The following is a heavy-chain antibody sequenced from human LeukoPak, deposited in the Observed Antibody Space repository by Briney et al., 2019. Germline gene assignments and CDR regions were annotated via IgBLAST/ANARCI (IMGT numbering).Heavy chain of an antibody. D-gene: IGHD3-22*01. J-gene: IGHJ4*02. CDR2: IYTSGST. CDR3: ARHQGPYDSSGYYPGYYFDY. CDR1: GGSISSYY. Sequence: SETLSLTCTVPGGSISSYYWSWIRQPPGKGLEWIGYIYTSGSTNYNPSLKSRVTISVDTSKNQFSLKLSSVTAADTAVYYCARHQGPYDSSGYYPGYYFDYWGQGTLVTVSS. V-gene: IGHV4-4*09.